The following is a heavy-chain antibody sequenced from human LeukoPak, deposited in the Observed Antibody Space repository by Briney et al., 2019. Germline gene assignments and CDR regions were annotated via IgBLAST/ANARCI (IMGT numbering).Heavy chain of an antibody. D-gene: IGHD3-10*01. CDR3: ARGLAYYGSGSYYQPDY. CDR1: GFTFSSYA. CDR2: ISGSGGST. V-gene: IGHV3-23*01. Sequence: GGSLRLSCAASGFTFSSYAMSWVRQAPGKGLEWVSAISGSGGSTYYADSVKGRFTISRDNSKNTLYLQMNSLRAEDTAVYYCARGLAYYGSGSYYQPDYWGQGTLVTVSS. J-gene: IGHJ4*02.